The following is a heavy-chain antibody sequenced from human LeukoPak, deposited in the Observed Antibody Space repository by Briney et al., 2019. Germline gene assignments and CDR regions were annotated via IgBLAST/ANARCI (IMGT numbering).Heavy chain of an antibody. Sequence: ASVKVSCKVSGYIFTELSMHWVRQAPGKGLEWMGGFDPEDGETIYAQKFRGRVTMTEDTSTDTAYMELSSLRSEDTAVYYCARGQDYYGSGSPAYWGQGTLVTVSS. CDR3: ARGQDYYGSGSPAY. CDR2: FDPEDGET. V-gene: IGHV1-24*01. D-gene: IGHD3-10*01. CDR1: GYIFTELS. J-gene: IGHJ4*02.